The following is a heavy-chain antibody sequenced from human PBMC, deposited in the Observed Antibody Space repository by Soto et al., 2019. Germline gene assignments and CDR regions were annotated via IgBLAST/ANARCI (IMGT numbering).Heavy chain of an antibody. V-gene: IGHV3-9*01. CDR2: ISWNSGSI. CDR3: AKVIGPLMVYAISYVFDI. J-gene: IGHJ3*02. Sequence: GGSLRLSCAASGFTFDDYAMHWVRQAPGKGLEWVSGISWNSGSIGYADSVKGRFTISRDNAKNSLYLQMNSLRAEDTALYYCAKVIGPLMVYAISYVFDICGQGTMVTVSS. D-gene: IGHD2-8*01. CDR1: GFTFDDYA.